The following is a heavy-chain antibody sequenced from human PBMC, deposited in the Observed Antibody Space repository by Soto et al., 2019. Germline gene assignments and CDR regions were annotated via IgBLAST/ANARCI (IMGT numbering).Heavy chain of an antibody. Sequence: GGSLRLSCAASGFTFSSYSMNWVRQAPGKGLEWVSSISSSSSYIYYADSVKGRFTISRDNAKNSLYLQMNSLRAEDTAVYYCARDAYGDSTNFDYWGQGTLVTVSS. CDR3: ARDAYGDSTNFDY. CDR1: GFTFSSYS. J-gene: IGHJ4*02. D-gene: IGHD4-17*01. V-gene: IGHV3-21*01. CDR2: ISSSSSYI.